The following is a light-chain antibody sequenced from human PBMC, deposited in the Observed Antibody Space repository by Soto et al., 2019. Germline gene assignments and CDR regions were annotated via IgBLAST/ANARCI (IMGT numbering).Light chain of an antibody. J-gene: IGLJ1*01. CDR3: QCYDRSLSCYV. CDR1: SSNIGAGYD. V-gene: IGLV1-40*01. CDR2: GNT. Sequence: QSVLTQPPSVSGAPGQRVTISCAGTSSNIGAGYDVHWYQQLPGTAPKLLIYGNTNRPSGVPDRFSGSKSGTSASLAITGLQAEDEADYHCQCYDRSLSCYVFGTGTKLTVL.